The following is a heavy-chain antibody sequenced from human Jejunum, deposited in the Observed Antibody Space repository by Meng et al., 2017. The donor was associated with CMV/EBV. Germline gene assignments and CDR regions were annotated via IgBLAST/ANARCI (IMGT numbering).Heavy chain of an antibody. Sequence: SCAASGFTFSDYTMNWVRLAPGKGLEGVSSISSSDTYIYYADSVKGRFTISRDNAKNSLYLQMNSLRADDTAVYYCAREGYQRWFDPWGQGTLVTVSS. D-gene: IGHD6-13*01. J-gene: IGHJ5*02. CDR2: ISSSDTYI. CDR3: AREGYQRWFDP. V-gene: IGHV3-21*01. CDR1: GFTFSDYT.